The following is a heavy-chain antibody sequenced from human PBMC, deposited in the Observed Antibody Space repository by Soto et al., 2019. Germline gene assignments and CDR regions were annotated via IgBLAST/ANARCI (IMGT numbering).Heavy chain of an antibody. D-gene: IGHD2-15*01. CDR3: AEDRSVAYYYMDV. CDR1: GFIFSNFG. Sequence: QVQLVESGGGVVQPGGSLTLSCAASGFIFSNFGMHWVRQTPGKGLEWLAVISYDGNKRYYSDSVKGRFTISRDNSDNTLYLQRNTLKADDTAVYFCAEDRSVAYYYMDVWGRGSTVTVSS. J-gene: IGHJ6*03. CDR2: ISYDGNKR. V-gene: IGHV3-30*18.